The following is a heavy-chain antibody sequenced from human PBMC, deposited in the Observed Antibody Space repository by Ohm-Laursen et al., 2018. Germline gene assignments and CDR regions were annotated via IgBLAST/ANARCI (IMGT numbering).Heavy chain of an antibody. V-gene: IGHV1-8*01. J-gene: IGHJ5*02. Sequence: SVKVSCKASGYTFTSYDINWVRQATGQGLEWMGWMNPNSGNTGYAQKFQGRVTMTRNTSISTAYMELSSLRSEDTAVYYCARRGDDFWSGYYENWFDPWGQGTLVTVSS. D-gene: IGHD3-3*01. CDR3: ARRGDDFWSGYYENWFDP. CDR2: MNPNSGNT. CDR1: GYTFTSYD.